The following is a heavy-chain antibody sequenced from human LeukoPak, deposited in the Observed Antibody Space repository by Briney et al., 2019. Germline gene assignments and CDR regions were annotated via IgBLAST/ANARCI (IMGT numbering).Heavy chain of an antibody. V-gene: IGHV3-11*01. J-gene: IGHJ4*02. CDR3: ARSSRYGSGADY. Sequence: GGSLRLSCAASGFTFSDYYMSWIRLAPGKGLEWVSYISSSGMSSSDSPIYYADSVKGRFTISRDNAKNSLFLQMNSLRAEDTAVYYCARSSRYGSGADYWGQGTLVTVTS. CDR2: ISSSGMSSSDSPI. D-gene: IGHD3-10*01. CDR1: GFTFSDYY.